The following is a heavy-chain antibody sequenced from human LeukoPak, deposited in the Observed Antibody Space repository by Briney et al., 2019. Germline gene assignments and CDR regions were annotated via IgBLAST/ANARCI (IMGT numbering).Heavy chain of an antibody. D-gene: IGHD3-3*01. V-gene: IGHV3-21*01. J-gene: IGHJ4*02. CDR2: ISSSSSYI. Sequence: GGSLRLSCAASGFTFSTYNMNWVRQAPGKGLEWVSSISSSSSYIYCADSVKGRFTISRDNAKNSLYLQMNSLRAEDTAVYYCARGYYDFWSGSSFFDYWGQGTLVTVSS. CDR3: ARGYYDFWSGSSFFDY. CDR1: GFTFSTYN.